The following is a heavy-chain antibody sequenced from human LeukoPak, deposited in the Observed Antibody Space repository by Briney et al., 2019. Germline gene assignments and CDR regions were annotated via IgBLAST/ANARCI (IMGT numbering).Heavy chain of an antibody. CDR3: ARDEGIAAAGTFDY. V-gene: IGHV3-64*01. CDR2: ISSNGGST. D-gene: IGHD6-13*01. Sequence: PGGSLRLSCAASGFTFSSYAMHWVRQAPGKGLEYVSAISSNGGSTYYANSVKGRFTISRDNSKNTLYLQMGSLRAEDMAVYYCARDEGIAAAGTFDYWGQGTLVTVSS. J-gene: IGHJ4*02. CDR1: GFTFSSYA.